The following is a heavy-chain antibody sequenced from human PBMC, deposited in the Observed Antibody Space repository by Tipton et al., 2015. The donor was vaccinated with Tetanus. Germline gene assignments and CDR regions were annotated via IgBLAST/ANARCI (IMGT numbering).Heavy chain of an antibody. D-gene: IGHD2-2*01. CDR1: YW. Sequence: YWSWIRQHPGKGLEWMGIIYPGDSDTRYSPSFQGQVTISADKSISTAYLQWSSLKASDTAMYYCARTKGDIVVVPAAPPTYFDYWGQGTLVTVSS. CDR3: ARTKGDIVVVPAAPPTYFDY. J-gene: IGHJ4*02. CDR2: IYPGDSDT. V-gene: IGHV5-51*01.